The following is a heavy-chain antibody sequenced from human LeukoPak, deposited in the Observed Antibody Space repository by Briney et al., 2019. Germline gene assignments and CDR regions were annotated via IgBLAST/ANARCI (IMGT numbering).Heavy chain of an antibody. V-gene: IGHV4-34*01. CDR1: GGSFSGYY. CDR2: INHSGST. Sequence: SETLSLTCAVYGGSFSGYYWSWIRQPPGKGLEWIGDINHSGSTNYNPSLKSRVTISVDTSKNQFSLKLSSVTAADTAVYYCARGGMTILGVVIGRAFDYWGQGTLGTGSS. J-gene: IGHJ4*02. D-gene: IGHD3-3*01. CDR3: ARGGMTILGVVIGRAFDY.